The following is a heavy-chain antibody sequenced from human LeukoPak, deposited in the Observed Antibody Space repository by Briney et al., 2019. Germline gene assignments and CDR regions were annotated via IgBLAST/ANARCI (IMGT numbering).Heavy chain of an antibody. CDR2: IYYSGST. J-gene: IGHJ5*02. V-gene: IGHV4-59*01. Sequence: SETLSLTCTVSGGSISSYYWSWIRQPPGKGPEWIGYIYYSGSTNYNPSLKSRVTISVDTSKNQFSLKLSSVTAADTAVYYCARGRIAAAEFNWFDPWGQGTLVTVSS. D-gene: IGHD6-13*01. CDR3: ARGRIAAAEFNWFDP. CDR1: GGSISSYY.